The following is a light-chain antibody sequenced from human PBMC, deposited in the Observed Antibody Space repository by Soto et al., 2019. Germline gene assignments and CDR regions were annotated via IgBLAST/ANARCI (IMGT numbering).Light chain of an antibody. J-gene: IGLJ1*01. CDR2: DVS. Sequence: QSVLTQPASVSGSPGQSITISCTGTSSDVGGYNYVSWYQQYPGKAPKLMISDVSNRPSGVSYRFSGSKSGNTASLTISGLQAEDEAGYYCSSYTSSSTDVFGTGNKVTVL. CDR3: SSYTSSSTDV. CDR1: SSDVGGYNY. V-gene: IGLV2-14*03.